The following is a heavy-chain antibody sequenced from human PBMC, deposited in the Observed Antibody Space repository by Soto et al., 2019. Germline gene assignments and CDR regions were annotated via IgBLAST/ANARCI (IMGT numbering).Heavy chain of an antibody. D-gene: IGHD4-17*01. CDR1: GFTFSSYS. V-gene: IGHV3-48*01. J-gene: IGHJ6*03. Sequence: GGSLRLSCAASGFTFSSYSMNWVRQAPGKGLEWVSYISSSSSTIYYADSVKGRFTISRDNAKNSLYLQMNSLRAEDTAVYYCARYPWTTVSRYYYYYYYMDVWGKGTTVTVSS. CDR2: ISSSSSTI. CDR3: ARYPWTTVSRYYYYYYYMDV.